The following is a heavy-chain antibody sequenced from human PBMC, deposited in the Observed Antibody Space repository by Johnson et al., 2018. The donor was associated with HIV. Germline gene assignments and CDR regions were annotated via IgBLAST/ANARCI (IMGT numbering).Heavy chain of an antibody. CDR2: ISYDGSNK. Sequence: QMLLVESGGGLVQPGGSLRLSCAASGFTFSSYAMHWVRQAPGKGLEWVAVISYDGSNKYYADSVKGRFTISRDNSKDKLYLQMNSLRPEDTAVYYSARGVDSSADSFWGYDAFDIWGQGTMVTVSS. D-gene: IGHD3-22*01. J-gene: IGHJ3*02. CDR1: GFTFSSYA. CDR3: ARGVDSSADSFWGYDAFDI. V-gene: IGHV3-30*04.